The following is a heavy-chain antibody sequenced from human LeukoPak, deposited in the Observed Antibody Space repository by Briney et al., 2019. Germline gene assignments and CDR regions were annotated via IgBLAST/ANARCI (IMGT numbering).Heavy chain of an antibody. CDR3: ARDHSPDSSGYYGTYYGMDV. J-gene: IGHJ6*02. V-gene: IGHV4-31*03. Sequence: SETLSLTCTVSGGSISRGGYYWSWIRQHPGKGLEWIGYVYYSGSTYYNPSLKSRVTISVDTSKNQFSLKLSSVTAADTAVYYCARDHSPDSSGYYGTYYGMDVWGQGTTVTVSS. CDR1: GGSISRGGYY. CDR2: VYYSGST. D-gene: IGHD3-22*01.